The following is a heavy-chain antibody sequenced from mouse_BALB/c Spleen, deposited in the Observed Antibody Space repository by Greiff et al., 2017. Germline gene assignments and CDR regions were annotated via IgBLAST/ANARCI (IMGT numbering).Heavy chain of an antibody. Sequence: EVQLVESGGGLVKPGGSLKLSCAASGFTFSSYTMSWVRQTPEKRLEWVATISSGGSYTYYPDSVKGRFTISRDNAKNTLYLQMSSLKSEDTAMYYCTRQGYYDYGYAMDYWGQGTSVTVSS. CDR1: GFTFSSYT. D-gene: IGHD2-4*01. V-gene: IGHV5-6-4*01. J-gene: IGHJ4*01. CDR2: ISSGGSYT. CDR3: TRQGYYDYGYAMDY.